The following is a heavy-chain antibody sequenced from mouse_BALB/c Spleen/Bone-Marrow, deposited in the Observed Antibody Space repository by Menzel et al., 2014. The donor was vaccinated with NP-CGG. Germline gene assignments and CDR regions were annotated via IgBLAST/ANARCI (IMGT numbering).Heavy chain of an antibody. Sequence: EVNVVESGGGLVKPGGSLKLSRAASGFTFSSYAMSWVRQTPEKRLEWVASISSGGSYTCYPDSVKERFTISRDNAKNTLYLQMSSLRSEDTAMYYCARRRSDLSYFDYWGQGTTLTVSS. CDR2: ISSGGSYT. J-gene: IGHJ2*01. CDR3: ARRRSDLSYFDY. V-gene: IGHV5-9-3*01. CDR1: GFTFSSYA. D-gene: IGHD2-14*01.